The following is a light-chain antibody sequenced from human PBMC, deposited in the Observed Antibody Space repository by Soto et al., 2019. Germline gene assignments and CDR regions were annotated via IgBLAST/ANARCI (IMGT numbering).Light chain of an antibody. CDR3: QHYNKWPQ. CDR2: RAS. CDR1: QSISSN. Sequence: EIVMTQSPATLSMSPGERATLSCRASQSISSNLAWYQQKPGQAPRLLIYRASTRATSTPARFSGSGSGTEFTLTISSLRFEDFAVYYCQHYNKWPQFGQGTRLEIK. J-gene: IGKJ5*01. V-gene: IGKV3-15*01.